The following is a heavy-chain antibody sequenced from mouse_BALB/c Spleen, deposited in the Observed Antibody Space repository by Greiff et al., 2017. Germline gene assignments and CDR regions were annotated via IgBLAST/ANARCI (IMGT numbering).Heavy chain of an antibody. CDR3: ARSGYYAMDY. J-gene: IGHJ4*01. V-gene: IGHV4-1*02. CDR1: GFDFSRYW. Sequence: EVQLVESGGGLVQPGGSLKLSCAASGFDFSRYWMSWVRQAPGKGLEWIGEINPDSSTINYTPSLKDKFIISRDNAKNTLYLQMSKVRSEDTALYYCARSGYYAMDYWGQGTSVTVSS. CDR2: INPDSSTI.